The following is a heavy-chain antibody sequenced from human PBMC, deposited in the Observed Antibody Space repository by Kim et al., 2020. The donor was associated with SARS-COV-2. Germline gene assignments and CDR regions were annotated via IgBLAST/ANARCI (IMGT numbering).Heavy chain of an antibody. CDR1: GFTFSSNG. V-gene: IGHV3-33*01. J-gene: IGHJ6*02. D-gene: IGHD4-17*01. CDR2: IWYDGSNK. Sequence: GGSLRLSCAASGFTFSSNGMHWVRQAPGKGLEWVAVIWYDGSNKYYADSVKGRFTISRDNSKNTLYLQMNSLRAEDTAVYYCARSVSYGYYYYYYGMDVWGQGTTVTVSS. CDR3: ARSVSYGYYYYYYGMDV.